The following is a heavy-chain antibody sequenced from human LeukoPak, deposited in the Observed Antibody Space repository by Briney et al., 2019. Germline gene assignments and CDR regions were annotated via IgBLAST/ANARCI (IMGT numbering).Heavy chain of an antibody. CDR2: INPSGDST. D-gene: IGHD6-13*01. Sequence: GASVKVSCKASGYTFSSYYLHWVRQAPGQGLEWMEMINPSGDSTSYAQKFQGRLTMTRDTPTSTVSMELGSLRSEDTAVYFCAVSLATGGYYGMDVWGQGTTVTVSS. J-gene: IGHJ6*02. V-gene: IGHV1-46*03. CDR1: GYTFSSYY. CDR3: AVSLATGGYYGMDV.